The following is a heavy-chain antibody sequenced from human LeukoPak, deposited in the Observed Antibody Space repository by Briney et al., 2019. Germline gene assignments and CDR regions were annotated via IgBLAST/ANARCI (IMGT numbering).Heavy chain of an antibody. J-gene: IGHJ4*02. CDR3: AKESPGDLDY. Sequence: PAGSRRLSCVASGFTFSSYAMNWVRQAPGKGLEWASVITNSGHSTNYADSVKGRFTISRDNSKNTLYLQMNSLRAEDTAVYYCAKESPGDLDYWGQGTLVTVSS. V-gene: IGHV3-23*01. D-gene: IGHD3-16*01. CDR1: GFTFSSYA. CDR2: ITNSGHST.